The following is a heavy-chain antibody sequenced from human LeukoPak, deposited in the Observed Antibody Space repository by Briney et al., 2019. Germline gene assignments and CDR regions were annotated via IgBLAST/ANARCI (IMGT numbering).Heavy chain of an antibody. CDR2: INPNSGGT. D-gene: IGHD3-22*01. CDR1: GYTFTGYY. J-gene: IGHJ4*02. V-gene: IGHV1-2*02. Sequence: GASVKVSCKASGYTFTGYYMHWVRQAPGQGLEWMGWINPNSGGTNYAQKFQGRVTMTRDTSISTAYMDLSRLRSDDTAVYYCARVAVPYYYDSSGYLTYFDYWGQGTLVTVSS. CDR3: ARVAVPYYYDSSGYLTYFDY.